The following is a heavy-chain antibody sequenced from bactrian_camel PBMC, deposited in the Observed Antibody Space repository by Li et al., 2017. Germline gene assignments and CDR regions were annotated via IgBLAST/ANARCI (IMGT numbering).Heavy chain of an antibody. CDR1: GYNYVSPC. D-gene: IGHD5*01. CDR2: FDTDGST. CDR3: KTESTWSSYCWGFD. V-gene: IGHV3S9*01. J-gene: IGHJ4*01. Sequence: VQLVESGGGSVQAGGSLNLSCAASGYNYVSPCMAWFRQIPGTEREGVAAFDTDGSTVYTDAVKGRFTISVDDAGLYLQMNRLSPEDTAMYYSKTESTWSSYCWGFDGGPGTQVTV.